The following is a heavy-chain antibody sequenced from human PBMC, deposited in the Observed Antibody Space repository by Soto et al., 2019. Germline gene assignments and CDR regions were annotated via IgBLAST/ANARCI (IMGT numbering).Heavy chain of an antibody. CDR3: ARHNWNYGVY. V-gene: IGHV4-39*01. D-gene: IGHD1-20*01. CDR1: SGSISSSSYY. Sequence: SETLSLTCTVASGSISSSSYYWGWIRQPPGKGLEWIGSVHSSGSTFSNASLKSRVSISVDASESQLSLKLSSVTAADTAVYYCARHNWNYGVYWGQGTLVT. J-gene: IGHJ4*02. CDR2: VHSSGST.